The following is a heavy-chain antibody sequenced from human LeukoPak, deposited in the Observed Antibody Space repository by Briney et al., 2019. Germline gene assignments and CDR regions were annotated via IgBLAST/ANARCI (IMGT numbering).Heavy chain of an antibody. CDR3: ARDLIAAAGPYYYYYGMDV. CDR1: GFTFRRYA. V-gene: IGHV3-21*01. Sequence: PGGSLRLSYAASGFTFRRYAMSWVREAAGKGLEWVSAISSSSSYIYYPDSVNARFTISTHNANSSLYLQINSLRAEDTAVYYCARDLIAAAGPYYYYYGMDVWGQGTTVTVSS. J-gene: IGHJ6*02. D-gene: IGHD6-13*01. CDR2: ISSSSSYI.